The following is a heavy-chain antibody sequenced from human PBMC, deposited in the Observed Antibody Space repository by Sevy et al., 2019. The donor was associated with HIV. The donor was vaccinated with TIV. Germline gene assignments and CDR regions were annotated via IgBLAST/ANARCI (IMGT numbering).Heavy chain of an antibody. CDR1: GGSISSSSYY. CDR2: IYYSGST. Sequence: SETLSLTCTVSGGSISSSSYYWGWIRQPPGQGLEWIGSIYYSGSTYYNPSLKSRVTISVDTSKNQFSLKLGSVTAADTAVYYCARRRVEYYDRKGGWFDPWGQGTLVTVSS. V-gene: IGHV4-39*01. D-gene: IGHD3-22*01. J-gene: IGHJ5*02. CDR3: ARRRVEYYDRKGGWFDP.